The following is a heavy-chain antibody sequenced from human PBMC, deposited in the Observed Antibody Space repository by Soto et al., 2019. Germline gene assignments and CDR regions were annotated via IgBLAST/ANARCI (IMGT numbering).Heavy chain of an antibody. J-gene: IGHJ6*02. CDR1: GFTFSDHY. V-gene: IGHV3-72*01. CDR3: ARIGAAADLPMDV. CDR2: TRNKANSYTT. Sequence: GGSLRLSCAASGFTFSDHYMDWVRQAPGKGLEWVGRTRNKANSYTTEYAASVKGRFTISRDDSKNSLYLQMNSLKTEDTAVYYCARIGAAADLPMDVWGQGTTVTVSS. D-gene: IGHD6-13*01.